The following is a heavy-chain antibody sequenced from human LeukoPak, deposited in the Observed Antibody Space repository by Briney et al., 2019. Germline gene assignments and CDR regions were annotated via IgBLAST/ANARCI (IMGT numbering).Heavy chain of an antibody. V-gene: IGHV7-4-1*02. CDR2: INTNTGNP. D-gene: IGHD3-3*01. CDR1: GYTFTGYY. J-gene: IGHJ4*02. Sequence: ASVKVSCKASGYTFTGYYMHWVRQAPGQGLEWMGWINTNTGNPTYAQGFTGRFVFSLDTSVSTAYLQISSLKAEDTAVYYCARDLRFLEWLLYGIGYWGQGTLVTVSS. CDR3: ARDLRFLEWLLYGIGY.